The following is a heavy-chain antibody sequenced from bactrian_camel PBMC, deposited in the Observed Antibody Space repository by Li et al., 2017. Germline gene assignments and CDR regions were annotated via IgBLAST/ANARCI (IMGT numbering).Heavy chain of an antibody. V-gene: IGHV3S53*01. CDR1: RYTLY. J-gene: IGHJ4*01. Sequence: QLVESGGGSVQAGGSLTLSCAASRYTLYIAWFRQAPGTEREVVAEIYGETTTLYADSVKDRFTISKDNDKNTLYLQMNMLKPEDTAMYYCAADAPWYSGACRYNFLGQGTQVTVS. CDR2: IYGETTT. D-gene: IGHD2*01. CDR3: AADAPWYSGACRYNF.